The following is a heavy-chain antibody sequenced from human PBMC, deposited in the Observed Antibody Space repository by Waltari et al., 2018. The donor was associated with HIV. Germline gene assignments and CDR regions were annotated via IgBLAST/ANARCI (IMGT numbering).Heavy chain of an antibody. CDR3: AKDTTTFYDILTGYYRTYYYGMDV. D-gene: IGHD3-9*01. J-gene: IGHJ6*02. V-gene: IGHV3-30*02. CDR1: G. CDR2: IRYDGNNK. Sequence: GIHWVRQAPGKGLEWVAFIRYDGNNKYYADSVKGRFTISRDNSKNTLYLQMNSLRGEDMAVYYCAKDTTTFYDILTGYYRTYYYGMDVWGQGTTVTVSS.